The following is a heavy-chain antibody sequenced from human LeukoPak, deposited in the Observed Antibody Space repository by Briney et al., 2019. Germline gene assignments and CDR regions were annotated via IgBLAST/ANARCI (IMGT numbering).Heavy chain of an antibody. D-gene: IGHD2-15*01. CDR2: INPSGGST. V-gene: IGHV1-46*01. CDR1: GYTFTSYY. Sequence: ASVKVSCTASGYTFTSYYMHWVRQAPGQGLEWMGIINPSGGSTSYAQKFQGRVTMTRDTSTSTVYMELSSLRSEDTAVYYCARECSGGSCYSSFDYWGQGTLVTVSS. CDR3: ARECSGGSCYSSFDY. J-gene: IGHJ4*02.